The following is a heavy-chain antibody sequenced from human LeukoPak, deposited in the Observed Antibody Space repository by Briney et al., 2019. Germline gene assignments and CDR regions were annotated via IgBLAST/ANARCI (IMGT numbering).Heavy chain of an antibody. V-gene: IGHV3-30*02. Sequence: GGSLRLSCAASGFTFSSYGMHWVRQAPGKGLEWAAFIRYDGSNKYYADSVKGRFTISRDNSKNTLYLQMNSLRAEDTAVYYCAKDARVYCSSTSCHRFDYWGQGTLVTVSS. CDR2: IRYDGSNK. D-gene: IGHD2-2*01. CDR1: GFTFSSYG. J-gene: IGHJ4*02. CDR3: AKDARVYCSSTSCHRFDY.